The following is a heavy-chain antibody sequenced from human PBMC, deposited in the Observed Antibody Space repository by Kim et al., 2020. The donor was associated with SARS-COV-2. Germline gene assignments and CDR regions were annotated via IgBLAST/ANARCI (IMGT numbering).Heavy chain of an antibody. D-gene: IGHD6-13*01. Sequence: SETLSLTCAVSGGSISSGGYSWSWIRQPPGKGLEWIGYIYHSGSTYYNPSLKSRVTISVDRSKNQFSLKLSSVTAADTAVYYCARVIAAAGTYAFDIWGQGTMVTVSS. J-gene: IGHJ3*02. CDR3: ARVIAAAGTYAFDI. CDR2: IYHSGST. V-gene: IGHV4-30-2*01. CDR1: GGSISSGGYS.